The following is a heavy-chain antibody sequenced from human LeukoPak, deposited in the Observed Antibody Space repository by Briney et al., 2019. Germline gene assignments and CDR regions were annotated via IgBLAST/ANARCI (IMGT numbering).Heavy chain of an antibody. D-gene: IGHD3-10*01. CDR2: ISAYNGNT. V-gene: IGHV1-18*01. Sequence: ASVKVSCKASGYTFTSYAMHWVRQAPGQGLEWMGWISAYNGNTNYAQKLQGRVTMTTDTSTSTAYMELRSLRSDDTAVYYCARLWGLLWFGELYWFDPWGQGTLVTVSS. CDR3: ARLWGLLWFGELYWFDP. CDR1: GYTFTSYA. J-gene: IGHJ5*02.